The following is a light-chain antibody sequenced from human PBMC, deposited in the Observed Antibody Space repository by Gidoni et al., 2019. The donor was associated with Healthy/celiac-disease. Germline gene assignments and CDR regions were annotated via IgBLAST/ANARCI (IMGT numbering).Light chain of an antibody. CDR1: QGISSY. CDR3: QQLNSYPPLT. V-gene: IGKV1-9*01. CDR2: AAS. Sequence: DIQLTQYPSFLSASVGDRVTITCRASQGISSYLAWYQQKPGKAPKLLIYAASTLQSGVPSRFSGSGSGTEFTLTSSSLQPEDFATYYCQQLNSYPPLTFGEGTKVEIK. J-gene: IGKJ4*01.